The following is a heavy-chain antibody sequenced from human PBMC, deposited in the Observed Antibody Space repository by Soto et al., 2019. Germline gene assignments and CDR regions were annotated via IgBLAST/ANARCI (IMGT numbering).Heavy chain of an antibody. Sequence: QVQLVQSGAEVKKPGSSVKVSCKASGVTFSSYAISWVRQAPGQGLEWMGGIIPIFGTANYAQKFQGRVTTTEDESTSTANMELSSQRSEDTAVYYCGREPAARRRRPYYIDYWGQGTLVTVSS. CDR3: GREPAARRRRPYYIDY. CDR1: GVTFSSYA. CDR2: IIPIFGTA. D-gene: IGHD6-6*01. V-gene: IGHV1-69*01. J-gene: IGHJ4*02.